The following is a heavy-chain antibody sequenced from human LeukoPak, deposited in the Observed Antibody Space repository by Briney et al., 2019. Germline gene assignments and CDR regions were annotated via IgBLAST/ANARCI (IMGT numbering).Heavy chain of an antibody. Sequence: SVKVYCKASGGTFSSYSISWVRQAPGQGLEWMGRSIPILGIANYAQKFQGRVTITADKSTSTAYMELSSLRSEDTAVYYCARDREYCSSTSCSHGMYVWGQGTTVTVSS. CDR2: SIPILGIA. J-gene: IGHJ6*02. V-gene: IGHV1-69*04. D-gene: IGHD2-2*01. CDR1: GGTFSSYS. CDR3: ARDREYCSSTSCSHGMYV.